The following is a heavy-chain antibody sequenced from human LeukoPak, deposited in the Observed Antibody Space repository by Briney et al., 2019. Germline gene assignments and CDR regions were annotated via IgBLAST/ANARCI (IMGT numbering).Heavy chain of an antibody. V-gene: IGHV3-66*02. CDR1: GFTVSSNY. D-gene: IGHD5-18*01. CDR3: ARESDTAMEYYFDY. Sequence: GGSLRLSCAASGFTVSSNYMSWVRQAPGKGLEGVSVIYSGGSTYYADSVKGRFTISRDNSKNTLYLQMNSLRAEDTAVYYCARESDTAMEYYFDYWGQGTLVTVSS. CDR2: IYSGGST. J-gene: IGHJ4*02.